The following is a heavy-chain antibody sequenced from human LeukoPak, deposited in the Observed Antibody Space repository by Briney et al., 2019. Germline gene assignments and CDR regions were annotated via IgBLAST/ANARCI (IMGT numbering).Heavy chain of an antibody. CDR3: VTSTGQQFIPYDY. CDR1: GFNVNSNY. Sequence: GGSLRLSCAASGFNVNSNYMTWIRQAPGKGLEWVSLIYGADAAYYAESVRGRFMISRDNLKNTLFLQMNSLRVEDTAVYYCVTSTGQQFIPYDYWGQGTHVTVSS. J-gene: IGHJ4*02. V-gene: IGHV3-66*02. CDR2: IYGADAA. D-gene: IGHD6-13*01.